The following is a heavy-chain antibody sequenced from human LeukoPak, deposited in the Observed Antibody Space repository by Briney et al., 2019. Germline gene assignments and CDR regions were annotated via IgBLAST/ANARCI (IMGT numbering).Heavy chain of an antibody. CDR2: INPNSGGT. Sequence: ASVKVTCKASGYTFTGYYMHWVRQAPGEGLEWMGWINPNSGGTNYAQKFQGRVTMTRDTSISTAYMELSRLRSDDTAVYYCARDPGLRLGELSFRFDYWGQGTLVTVSS. CDR1: GYTFTGYY. V-gene: IGHV1-2*02. CDR3: ARDPGLRLGELSFRFDY. D-gene: IGHD3-16*02. J-gene: IGHJ4*02.